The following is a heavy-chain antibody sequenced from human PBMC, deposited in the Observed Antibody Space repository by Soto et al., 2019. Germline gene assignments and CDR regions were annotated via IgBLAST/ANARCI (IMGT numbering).Heavy chain of an antibody. J-gene: IGHJ2*01. V-gene: IGHV3-23*01. CDR1: GFTFSSYA. CDR3: AKCKERQWRGGYFDL. D-gene: IGHD6-19*01. CDR2: ISGSGGST. Sequence: EVQLLESGGGLVQPGGSLRLSCAASGFTFSSYAMSWVRQAPGKGLEWVSAISGSGGSTYYADSVKGRFTISRDNSKNTRYLQINSMRPEDTSVYDCAKCKERQWRGGYFDLWGRGTLVTVSS.